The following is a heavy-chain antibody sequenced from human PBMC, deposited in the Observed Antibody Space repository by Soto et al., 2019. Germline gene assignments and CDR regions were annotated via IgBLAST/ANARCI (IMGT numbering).Heavy chain of an antibody. Sequence: RKNWVRQAPGKGLEWVASISSTTNYIYYGDSMKGRFTISRDNAKNSLYLEMNSLRAEDTAVYYCVRATYFSDSSGYTRCFDYWGQGT. J-gene: IGHJ4*02. CDR3: VRATYFSDSSGYTRCFDY. CDR2: ISSTTNYI. V-gene: IGHV3-21*06. D-gene: IGHD3-22*01. CDR1: R.